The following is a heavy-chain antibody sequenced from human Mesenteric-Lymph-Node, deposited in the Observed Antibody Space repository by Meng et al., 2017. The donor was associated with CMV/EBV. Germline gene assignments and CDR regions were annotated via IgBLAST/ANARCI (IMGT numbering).Heavy chain of an antibody. J-gene: IGHJ6*02. Sequence: ASVKVSCKTSGYTFTSYGISWVRQAPGQGLEWMGWISAYNGNTNYAQKLQGRVTITRNTSISTAYMELSSLRSEDTAVYYCAREGSGVGYYYYYGMDVWGQGTTVTVSS. CDR1: GYTFTSYG. CDR3: AREGSGVGYYYYYGMDV. D-gene: IGHD3-3*01. CDR2: ISAYNGNT. V-gene: IGHV1-18*01.